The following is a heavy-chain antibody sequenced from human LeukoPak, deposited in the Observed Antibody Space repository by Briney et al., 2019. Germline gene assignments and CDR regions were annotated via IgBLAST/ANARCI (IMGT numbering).Heavy chain of an antibody. V-gene: IGHV3-23*01. CDR3: AKDPAGSTLNWFHP. CDR2: ISGSYGIT. J-gene: IGHJ5*02. Sequence: PGGSLRLSCAASGFTISTFAMSWVRQAPGKGLEWVSGISGSYGITYYVDSVKGRFTICRDNSKNTLFLQMNSLRAEDTAVYYCAKDPAGSTLNWFHPWGQGTLVTVSS. D-gene: IGHD6-19*01. CDR1: GFTISTFA.